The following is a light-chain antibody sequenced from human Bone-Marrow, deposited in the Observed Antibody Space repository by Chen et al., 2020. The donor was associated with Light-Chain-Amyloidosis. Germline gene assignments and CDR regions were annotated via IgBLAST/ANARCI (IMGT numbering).Light chain of an antibody. V-gene: IGKV1-5*03. CDR1: QSISSW. CDR2: KAS. Sequence: DIQMTQSPSALSASVGDRVTITCRASQSISSWLAWYQQKPGKAPKLLIYKASGLESGVPSRFSGSGSGTEFPLTITSLQPDDSATYYCQQYNSSPYTFGQGTKLEIK. J-gene: IGKJ2*01. CDR3: QQYNSSPYT.